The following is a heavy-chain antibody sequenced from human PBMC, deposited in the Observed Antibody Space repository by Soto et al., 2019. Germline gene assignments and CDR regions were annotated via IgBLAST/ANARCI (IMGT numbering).Heavy chain of an antibody. CDR2: ISGSGGST. CDR1: GFTFSSYA. Sequence: GGSLRLSCAASGFTFSSYAMSWVRRAPGKGLEWVSVISGSGGSTYYADSVKGRFTISRDNSKNTLYLQMNSLGAEDTAVYYCAKGLRFFDWYTFDYWAKGTLVTVSS. CDR3: AKGLRFFDWYTFDY. J-gene: IGHJ4*02. V-gene: IGHV3-23*01. D-gene: IGHD3-9*01.